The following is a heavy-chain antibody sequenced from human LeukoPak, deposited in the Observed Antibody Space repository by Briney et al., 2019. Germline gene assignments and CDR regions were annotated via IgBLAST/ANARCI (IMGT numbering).Heavy chain of an antibody. V-gene: IGHV1-18*01. D-gene: IGHD1-14*01. CDR3: ARDGEPLFDY. CDR1: GYTFTSYG. Sequence: GASVTVSFTASGYTFTSYGISWVRQAPGQGLEWMGWISAYNGNTNYAQKLQGRVTMTTDTSTSTAYMELSSLRSEDTAVYYCARDGEPLFDYWGQGTLVTVSS. J-gene: IGHJ4*02. CDR2: ISAYNGNT.